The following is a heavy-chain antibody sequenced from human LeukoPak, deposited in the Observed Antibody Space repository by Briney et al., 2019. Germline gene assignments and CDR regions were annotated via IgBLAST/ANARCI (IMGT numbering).Heavy chain of an antibody. J-gene: IGHJ4*02. CDR3: ARDGQPFDS. CDR1: GFTFTSYW. CDR2: MNQAGSEK. D-gene: IGHD6-13*01. V-gene: IGHV3-7*04. Sequence: PGGSLRLYCAASGFTFTSYWMSWVRQAPGQGLEWVANMNQAGSEKYYAESVKGRFTISRDNAKNSLSLQMNSLRAEDTAVYYCARDGQPFDSWGQGTLVTVSS.